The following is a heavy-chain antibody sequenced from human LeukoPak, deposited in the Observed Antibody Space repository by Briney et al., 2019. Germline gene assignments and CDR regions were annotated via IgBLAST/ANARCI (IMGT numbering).Heavy chain of an antibody. CDR2: IYSGGST. CDR1: GFTVSSNY. J-gene: IGHJ1*01. Sequence: GGSLRLSCVASGFTVSSNYMSWVRQPPGKGLEWVSVIYSGGSTYYADSVKGRFTISRDNSKNTLYLQMNSLRAEDTAVYYCARWRGRGTEYFQHWGQGTLVTVSS. D-gene: IGHD1-26*01. CDR3: ARWRGRGTEYFQH. V-gene: IGHV3-53*01.